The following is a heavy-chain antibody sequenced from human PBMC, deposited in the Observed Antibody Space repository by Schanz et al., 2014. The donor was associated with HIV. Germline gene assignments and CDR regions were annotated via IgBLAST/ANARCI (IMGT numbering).Heavy chain of an antibody. CDR2: INTSGGGT. V-gene: IGHV1-46*01. J-gene: IGHJ6*02. CDR3: ARERMATGGFDV. CDR1: GYSFTSSF. D-gene: IGHD2-15*01. Sequence: QLMQSGAEVKKPGASVRVSCKASGYSFTSSFIHWVRQAPGQGLEWMAVINTSGGGTSDALQGRVAVTRDTSTSTVYMDLRNLRFEDSAVYYCARERMATGGFDVWGQGTTVTVSS.